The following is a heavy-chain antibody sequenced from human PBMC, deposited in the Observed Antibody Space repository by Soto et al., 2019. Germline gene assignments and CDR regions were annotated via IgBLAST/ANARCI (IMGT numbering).Heavy chain of an antibody. J-gene: IGHJ5*02. V-gene: IGHV4-31*03. CDR3: ARVSDYGDHPRDSWFDP. CDR1: GGSISSGGYY. CDR2: IYYSGST. Sequence: QVQLQESGPGLVKPSQTLSLTCTVSGGSISSGGYYWSWIRQHPGKGLEWIGYIYYSGSTYYNPSLTSRVTISGDTSKNQFSLKLSSVTAAATAVYYCARVSDYGDHPRDSWFDPWGQGTLVTVSS. D-gene: IGHD4-17*01.